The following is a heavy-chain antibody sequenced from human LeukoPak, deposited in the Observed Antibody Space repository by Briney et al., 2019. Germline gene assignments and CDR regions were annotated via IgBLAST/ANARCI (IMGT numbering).Heavy chain of an antibody. V-gene: IGHV4-4*07. D-gene: IGHD6-19*01. CDR2: IYTSGRT. CDR3: ARDKKSAWYLSAFDI. Sequence: PSETLSLTCTVSGGSISTYHYNWIRQPAGKGLEWIGRIYTSGRTNYNPSLKSRVTMSVDTSENHFSLMLSSVTAADTAMYYCARDKKSAWYLSAFDIWGQGTMVTVSS. J-gene: IGHJ3*02. CDR1: GGSISTYH.